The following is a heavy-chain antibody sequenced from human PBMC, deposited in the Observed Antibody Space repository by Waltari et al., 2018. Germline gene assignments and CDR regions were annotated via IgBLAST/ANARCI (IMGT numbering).Heavy chain of an antibody. J-gene: IGHJ6*03. CDR1: GGSISSHS. CDR2: IYYSGST. V-gene: IGHV4-59*11. Sequence: QVQLQESGPGLVKPSETLSLTCTVSGGSISSHSWSWIRQPPGKGLEWIGYIYYSGSTNYNPSLKSRVTISVDTSKNQFSLKLSSVTAADTAVYYCARVQKDIVVVVAATRGDYYYMDVWGKGTTVTVSS. CDR3: ARVQKDIVVVVAATRGDYYYMDV. D-gene: IGHD2-15*01.